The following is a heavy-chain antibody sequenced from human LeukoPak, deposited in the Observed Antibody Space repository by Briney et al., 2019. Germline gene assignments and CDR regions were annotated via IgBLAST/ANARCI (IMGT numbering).Heavy chain of an antibody. V-gene: IGHV1-69*13. J-gene: IGHJ4*02. CDR1: GGTFSSYA. CDR3: ARGGFDWLFPLDY. D-gene: IGHD3-9*01. Sequence: SVKVSCKASGGTFSSYAISWVRQAPGQGLERMGGIIPIFGTANYAQKFQGRVTITADESTSTAYMELSSLRSEDTAVYYCARGGFDWLFPLDYWGQGTLVTVSS. CDR2: IIPIFGTA.